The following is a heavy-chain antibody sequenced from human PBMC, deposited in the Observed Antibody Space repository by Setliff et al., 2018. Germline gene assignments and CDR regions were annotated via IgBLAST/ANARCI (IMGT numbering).Heavy chain of an antibody. CDR3: ARARPNWNPGPYFDY. CDR1: GGSFDSDV. Sequence: ASVKVSCKASGGSFDSDVITWVRQAPGQGLEWMGIINPSGGSTSYAQKFQGRVTMTRDTATSTVYMELSSLRSEDTAVYYCARARPNWNPGPYFDYWGQGTLVTVSS. V-gene: IGHV1-46*02. CDR2: INPSGGST. D-gene: IGHD1-1*01. J-gene: IGHJ4*02.